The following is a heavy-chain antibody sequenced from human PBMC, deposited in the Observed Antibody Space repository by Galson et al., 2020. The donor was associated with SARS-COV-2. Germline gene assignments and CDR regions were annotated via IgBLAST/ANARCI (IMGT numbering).Heavy chain of an antibody. V-gene: IGHV1-2*02. CDR2: SKPKSDGT. CDR3: AIFYSGYYSPDPLFDS. Sequence: GESLKISCKASGFTFTGYYMHWVRQAPGQGLEWIGWSKPKSDGTNYAEKFQGRVTMTRDTSISTAYMELSRLRSDDTAVYYCAIFYSGYYSPDPLFDSWGQGTLVSVSS. D-gene: IGHD3-3*01. J-gene: IGHJ4*02. CDR1: GFTFTGYY.